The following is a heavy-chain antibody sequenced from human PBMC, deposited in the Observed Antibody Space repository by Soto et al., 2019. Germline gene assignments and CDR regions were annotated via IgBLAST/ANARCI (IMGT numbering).Heavy chain of an antibody. J-gene: IGHJ4*02. Sequence: ESGGGVVQPGRSLRLSCAASGFTFSSYGMHWVRQAPGKGLEWVAVISYDGSNKYYADSVKGRFTISRDNSKNTLYLQMNSLRAEDTAVYYCAKDGTYYDILTAPGYFDYWGQGTLVTVSS. CDR3: AKDGTYYDILTAPGYFDY. D-gene: IGHD3-9*01. CDR1: GFTFSSYG. V-gene: IGHV3-30*18. CDR2: ISYDGSNK.